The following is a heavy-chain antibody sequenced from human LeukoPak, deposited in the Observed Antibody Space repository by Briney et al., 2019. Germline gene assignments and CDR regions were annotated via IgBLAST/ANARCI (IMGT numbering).Heavy chain of an antibody. CDR2: IYYSNT. D-gene: IGHD1-26*01. Sequence: PSETLSLTCTVSGGSISSYYWSWIRQPPGKGLESIGYIYYSNTNYNPSLKSRVTISVDTSKNQFSLKLSSVTAADTAVYYCARDGVGGFDYWGQGTLVTVSS. J-gene: IGHJ4*02. CDR1: GGSISSYY. V-gene: IGHV4-59*12. CDR3: ARDGVGGFDY.